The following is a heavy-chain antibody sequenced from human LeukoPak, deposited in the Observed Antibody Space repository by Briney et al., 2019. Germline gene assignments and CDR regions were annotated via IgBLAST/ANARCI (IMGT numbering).Heavy chain of an antibody. J-gene: IGHJ5*02. Sequence: SVKVSCKASGGTFSSYAISWVRQAPGQGLEWMGGIIPIFGTANYAQKFQGRVTITADESTSTAYMELSSLRSEDTAVYYCARAGCSGGSCYSDNWFDPWGQGTLVTVSS. D-gene: IGHD2-15*01. V-gene: IGHV1-69*13. CDR2: IIPIFGTA. CDR3: ARAGCSGGSCYSDNWFDP. CDR1: GGTFSSYA.